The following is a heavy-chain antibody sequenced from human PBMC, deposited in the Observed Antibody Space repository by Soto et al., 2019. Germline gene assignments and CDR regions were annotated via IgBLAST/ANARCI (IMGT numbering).Heavy chain of an antibody. V-gene: IGHV4-34*01. CDR1: GGSFSGYY. J-gene: IGHJ4*02. CDR2: INHSGST. D-gene: IGHD6-19*01. Sequence: SETLSLTCAVYGGSFSGYYWSWIRQPPGKGLEWIGEINHSGSTNYNPSLKSRVTISVDTSKNQFSLKLSSVTAADTAVYYCAADTPEISGWLDYWGQGTLVTVSS. CDR3: AADTPEISGWLDY.